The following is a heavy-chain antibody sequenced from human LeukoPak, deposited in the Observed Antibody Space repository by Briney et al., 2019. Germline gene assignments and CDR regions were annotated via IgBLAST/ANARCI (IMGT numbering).Heavy chain of an antibody. CDR2: IYYSGST. CDR3: ARDGPTYGMDV. V-gene: IGHV4-59*01. CDR1: GVSISSYY. J-gene: IGHJ6*02. Sequence: SSETLSLTCSVSGVSISSYYWIWLRQPPGKGLEWIGYIYYSGSTNYNPSLKSRVTISVDTSKNQFSLKLSSVTAADTAVYYCARDGPTYGMDVWGQGTTVTVSS.